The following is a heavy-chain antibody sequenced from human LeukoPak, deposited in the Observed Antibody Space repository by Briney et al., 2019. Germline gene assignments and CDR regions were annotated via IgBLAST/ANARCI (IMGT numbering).Heavy chain of an antibody. CDR1: GFTFSSYS. CDR3: ARSSGWWSLDY. D-gene: IGHD6-19*01. Sequence: GGSLRLSCAASGFTFSSYSMNWVRPAPGKGLEWVSSISSSSSYIYYADSVKGRFTFSRDNAKNSLYLQMNSLRAEDTAVYYCARSSGWWSLDYWGQGTLVTVSS. V-gene: IGHV3-21*04. CDR2: ISSSSSYI. J-gene: IGHJ4*02.